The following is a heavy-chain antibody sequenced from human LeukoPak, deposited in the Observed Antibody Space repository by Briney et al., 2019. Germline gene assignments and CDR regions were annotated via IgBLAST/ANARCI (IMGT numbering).Heavy chain of an antibody. Sequence: SETLSLTCTVSGGSISSYYWSWIRQPPGEGLEWIGYIYYSGSTNYNPSLKSRVTISVDTSKNQFSLKLSSVTAADTAVYYCARQYEDWFDPWGQGTLVTVSS. CDR3: ARQYEDWFDP. CDR1: GGSISSYY. V-gene: IGHV4-59*01. D-gene: IGHD2-8*01. J-gene: IGHJ5*02. CDR2: IYYSGST.